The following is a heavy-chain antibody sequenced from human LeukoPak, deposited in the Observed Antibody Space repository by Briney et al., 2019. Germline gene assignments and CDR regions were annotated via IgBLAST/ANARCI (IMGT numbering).Heavy chain of an antibody. CDR1: GFTFSSYG. CDR2: IWYDGSNK. D-gene: IGHD2-2*01. V-gene: IGHV3-30*02. J-gene: IGHJ4*02. Sequence: GGSLRLSCAASGFTFSSYGMHWVRQAPGKGLEWVAVIWYDGSNKYYADSVKGRFTISRDNSKNTLYLQINSLRPEDTAVYYCAQRVPAPYFDYWGQGTLVTVSS. CDR3: AQRVPAPYFDY.